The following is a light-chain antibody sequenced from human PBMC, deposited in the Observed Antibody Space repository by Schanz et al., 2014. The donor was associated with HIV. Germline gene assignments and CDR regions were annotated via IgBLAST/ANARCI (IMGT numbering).Light chain of an antibody. V-gene: IGLV6-57*04. Sequence: FMLTQPHSVSESPGKTVTISCTRSSGSLASNFVQWYQQRPGSAPTTVIYEDNQRPSGVPDRFSGSIDSSSNSASLTISGLRSEDEDDYYCQSYDASNQVFGAGTKLTVL. CDR1: SGSLASNF. J-gene: IGLJ3*02. CDR2: EDN. CDR3: QSYDASNQV.